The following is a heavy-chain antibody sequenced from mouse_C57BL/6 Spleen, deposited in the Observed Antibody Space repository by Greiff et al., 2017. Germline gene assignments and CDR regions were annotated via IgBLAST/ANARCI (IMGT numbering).Heavy chain of an antibody. V-gene: IGHV1-39*01. CDR2: INPNYGTT. D-gene: IGHD3-3*01. CDR3: ARGASLGGAMDY. CDR1: GYSFTDSN. Sequence: VQLKQSGPELVKPGASVKISCKASGYSFTDSNMNWVKQSNGKSLEWIGVINPNYGTTSYNKKFKGKATLTVDQSSSTAYMQLNSLTSEDSAVYYCARGASLGGAMDYWGQGTSVTVSS. J-gene: IGHJ4*01.